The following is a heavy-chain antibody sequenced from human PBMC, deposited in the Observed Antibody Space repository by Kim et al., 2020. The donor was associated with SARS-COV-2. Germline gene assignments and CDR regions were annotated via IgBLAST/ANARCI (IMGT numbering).Heavy chain of an antibody. CDR3: ARAVGANDY. V-gene: IGHV3-11*04. J-gene: IGHJ4*01. CDR2: STI. D-gene: IGHD1-26*01. Sequence: STIYYADSVKGRFTISRDNAKNSLYLQMNSLRAEDTAVYYCARAVGANDYWGHGTLVTVSS.